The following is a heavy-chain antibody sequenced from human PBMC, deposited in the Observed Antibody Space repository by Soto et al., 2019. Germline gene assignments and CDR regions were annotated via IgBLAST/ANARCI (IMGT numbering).Heavy chain of an antibody. V-gene: IGHV1-69*02. J-gene: IGHJ4*02. CDR1: GGTFSSYS. Sequence: QVQLVESGAEVKKPGSSVKVSCKASGGTFSSYSISWVRQAPGQGLEWMGRIIHNLGIENYAPNFQGRVTITADKSTGTAYRERSSVRYEDTAGYYCAGADGYYDFWSGSESADYWGQGTLVTVSS. CDR3: AGADGYYDFWSGSESADY. CDR2: IIHNLGIE. D-gene: IGHD3-3*01.